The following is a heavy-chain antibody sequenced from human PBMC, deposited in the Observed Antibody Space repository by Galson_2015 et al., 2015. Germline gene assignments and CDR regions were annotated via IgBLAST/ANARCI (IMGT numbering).Heavy chain of an antibody. J-gene: IGHJ5*02. Sequence: SVKVSCKASGGTFSSYAISWVRQAPGQGLEWMGGIIPIFDIANYAQKFQGRVTITADESTSTAYMELSSLRSEDTAVYYCASRFWSGYVFDPWGQGTLVTVSS. CDR3: ASRFWSGYVFDP. D-gene: IGHD3-3*01. CDR2: IIPIFDIA. CDR1: GGTFSSYA. V-gene: IGHV1-69*13.